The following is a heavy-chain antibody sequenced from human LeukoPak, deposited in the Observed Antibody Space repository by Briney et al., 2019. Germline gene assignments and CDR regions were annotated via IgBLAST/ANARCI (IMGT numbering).Heavy chain of an antibody. CDR3: ARKSFLFESQYFDY. CDR1: GFTFSSYE. Sequence: PGGSLRLSCAASGFTFSSYEMSWVRQAPGKGLEWVSYISSSGSTIYYADSVKGRFTISRDNAKNSLYLQMNSLRAEDTAVYYCARKSFLFESQYFDYWGQGTLVTVSS. D-gene: IGHD3-10*02. V-gene: IGHV3-48*03. CDR2: ISSSGSTI. J-gene: IGHJ4*02.